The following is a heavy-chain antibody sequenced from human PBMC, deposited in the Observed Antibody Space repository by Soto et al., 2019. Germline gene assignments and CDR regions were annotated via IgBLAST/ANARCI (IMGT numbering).Heavy chain of an antibody. Sequence: SQTLSLTCAITGDSVSSNSAGWSWVRQSPSRGLEWLRRIYYRSKWYYEYAVSVGGRITINPDTSKNQSSLQLNSVTPEDTAVYFCARGEQYSGRIFDYWGQGTLVTVSS. V-gene: IGHV6-1*01. CDR2: IYYRSKWYY. CDR1: GDSVSSNSAG. J-gene: IGHJ4*01. D-gene: IGHD1-26*01. CDR3: ARGEQYSGRIFDY.